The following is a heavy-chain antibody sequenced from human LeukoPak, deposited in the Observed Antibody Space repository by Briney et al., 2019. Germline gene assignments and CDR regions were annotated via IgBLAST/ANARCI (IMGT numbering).Heavy chain of an antibody. J-gene: IGHJ4*02. Sequence: GASVKVSCKASGYTFHSHGISWVRQAPGQGLEWMGWISPYNGNTNYAQKLQGRVTMTTDTSTSTAYMELGSLTSDDTAVYYRARDREQWLVSGGDYWGQGTLVTVSS. CDR1: GYTFHSHG. V-gene: IGHV1-18*01. CDR2: ISPYNGNT. CDR3: ARDREQWLVSGGDY. D-gene: IGHD6-19*01.